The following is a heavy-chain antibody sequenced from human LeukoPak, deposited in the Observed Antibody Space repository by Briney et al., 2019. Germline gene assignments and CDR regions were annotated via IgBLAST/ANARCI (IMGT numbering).Heavy chain of an antibody. V-gene: IGHV3-21*04. Sequence: GGSLRLSCAASGFTFSSYSMNWVRQAPGKGLEWVSSISSSSSYIYYADSVKGRFTISRDNSKNTLYLQMNSLRAEDTAVYYCAKAYSSSWYRWFDPWGQGTLVTVSS. D-gene: IGHD6-13*01. CDR3: AKAYSSSWYRWFDP. CDR1: GFTFSSYS. CDR2: ISSSSSYI. J-gene: IGHJ5*02.